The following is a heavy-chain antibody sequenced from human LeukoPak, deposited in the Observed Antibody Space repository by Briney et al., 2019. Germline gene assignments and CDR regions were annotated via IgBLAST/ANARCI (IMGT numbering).Heavy chain of an antibody. Sequence: ASETLSLTCTVSGVSICTFYWSCIRHPAGKGLEWIGRIYFSGNTNYNPSLKSRVTMSVDTSKNQFSLKLSSVTAADTAVYYCVRDAVRRYSTSSWDHYYMDVWGKGTTVTVSS. CDR3: VRDAVRRYSTSSWDHYYMDV. V-gene: IGHV4-4*07. D-gene: IGHD6-6*01. J-gene: IGHJ6*03. CDR2: IYFSGNT. CDR1: GVSICTFY.